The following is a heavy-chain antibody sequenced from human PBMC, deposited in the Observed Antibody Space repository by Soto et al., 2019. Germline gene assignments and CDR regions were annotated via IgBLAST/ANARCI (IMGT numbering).Heavy chain of an antibody. J-gene: IGHJ5*02. CDR3: ARHGGGVLNWFDP. CDR2: IDPSDSYT. D-gene: IGHD2-21*01. CDR1: GYSFTSYW. V-gene: IGHV5-10-1*01. Sequence: GESLKISCKGSGYSFTSYWISWLRQMPGKGLEWMGRIDPSDSYTNYSPSFQGHVTISADKSISTAYLQWSSLKASDTAMYYCARHGGGVLNWFDPWGQGTLVTVSS.